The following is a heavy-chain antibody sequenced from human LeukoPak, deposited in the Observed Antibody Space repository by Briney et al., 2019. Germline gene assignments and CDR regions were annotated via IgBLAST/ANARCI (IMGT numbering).Heavy chain of an antibody. CDR1: GFIFSNYG. Sequence: GGSLRLSCAASGFIFSNYGMNWVRQAPGKGLEYVSAISSNGGSTYYADSVKGRFTISRDNSKNTLYLQMSSLRAEDTAVYYCVKGMEDYDILTGVLDVWGQGTTVTVSS. J-gene: IGHJ6*02. CDR2: ISSNGGST. V-gene: IGHV3-64D*06. CDR3: VKGMEDYDILTGVLDV. D-gene: IGHD3-9*01.